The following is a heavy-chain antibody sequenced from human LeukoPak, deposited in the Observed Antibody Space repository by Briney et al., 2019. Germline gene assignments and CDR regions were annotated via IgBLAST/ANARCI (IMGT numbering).Heavy chain of an antibody. V-gene: IGHV3-48*04. D-gene: IGHD1-26*01. CDR1: GFAFSNYS. J-gene: IGHJ4*02. CDR2: ISSSSSTI. Sequence: PGGSLRLSCAASGFAFSNYSMHWVRQAPGKGLEWVSYISSSSSTIFYADSVKGRFTISRDNAKNSLYLQMNSLRVEDTAVYYCANALGAHYFDSWGQGTLVTVPS. CDR3: ANALGAHYFDS.